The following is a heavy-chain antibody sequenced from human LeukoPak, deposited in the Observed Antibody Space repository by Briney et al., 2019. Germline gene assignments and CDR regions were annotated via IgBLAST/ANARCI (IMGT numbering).Heavy chain of an antibody. V-gene: IGHV1-46*01. CDR3: GLVTSGNWWFDP. CDR2: INPSGGST. D-gene: IGHD2-21*02. J-gene: IGHJ5*02. Sequence: ASVKVSCKASGYTLTSYYMHWVRQDPGQGLEWMGIINPSGGSTSYAQKFQGRVTMTRDTSTSTVYMELSSLRYDDTAVYYCGLVTSGNWWFDPWGQGTLVTVSS. CDR1: GYTLTSYY.